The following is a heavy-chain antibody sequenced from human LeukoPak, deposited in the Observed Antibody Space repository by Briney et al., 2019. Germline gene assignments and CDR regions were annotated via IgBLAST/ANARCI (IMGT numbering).Heavy chain of an antibody. CDR2: INPNSGGT. CDR1: GYTFTGYY. CDR3: ARDLYGGNSEIDY. Sequence: ASVKVSCKASGYTFTGYYMHWVRQAPGQGLEWMGWINPNSGGTNYAQKFQGRVTMTRDTSISTAYMELSRLRSDDTAVYYCARDLYGGNSEIDYWGQGTLVTVSS. V-gene: IGHV1-2*02. J-gene: IGHJ4*02. D-gene: IGHD4-23*01.